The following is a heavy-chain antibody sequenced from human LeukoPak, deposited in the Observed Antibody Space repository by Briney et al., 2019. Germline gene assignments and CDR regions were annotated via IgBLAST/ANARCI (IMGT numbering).Heavy chain of an antibody. D-gene: IGHD2-2*02. V-gene: IGHV3-7*05. CDR3: AKGRSGYIPDY. CDR2: MNQDGSEK. Sequence: PGGSLRLSCAASGFTFSAFWMNWVRQPPGKGLEWVADMNQDGSEKYYVDSVKGRFTISRDNAKNSLYLQMNSLRAEDTAVYYCAKGRSGYIPDYWGQGTLVTVSS. CDR1: GFTFSAFW. J-gene: IGHJ4*02.